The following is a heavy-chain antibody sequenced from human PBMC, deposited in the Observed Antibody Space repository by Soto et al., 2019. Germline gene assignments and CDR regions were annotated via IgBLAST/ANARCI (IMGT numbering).Heavy chain of an antibody. CDR1: GFTFSSYA. CDR3: ARDLNYGDPPYYFDY. J-gene: IGHJ4*02. V-gene: IGHV3-30-3*01. CDR2: ISYDGSNK. D-gene: IGHD3-10*01. Sequence: PGGSLRLSCAASGFTFSSYAMHWVRQAPGKGLEWVAVISYDGSNKYYADSVKGRFTISRDNSKNTLYLQMNSLRAEDTAVYYCARDLNYGDPPYYFDYWGQGTLVTVSS.